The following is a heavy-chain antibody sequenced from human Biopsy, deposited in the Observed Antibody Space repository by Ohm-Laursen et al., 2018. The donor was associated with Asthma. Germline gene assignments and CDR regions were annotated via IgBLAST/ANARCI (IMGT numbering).Heavy chain of an antibody. V-gene: IGHV3-23*01. J-gene: IGHJ5*02. CDR3: AKITTDRQKANNWFDP. Sequence: SLRLSCAAFGFAFNNSSMTWVRQAPGKGLEWVSSISASGVRTFYADSVKGRFTVSRDSSRNTLYLQLSTLRVEDTAVYFCAKITTDRQKANNWFDPWGQGTLATVSS. D-gene: IGHD3-22*01. CDR1: GFAFNNSS. CDR2: ISASGVRT.